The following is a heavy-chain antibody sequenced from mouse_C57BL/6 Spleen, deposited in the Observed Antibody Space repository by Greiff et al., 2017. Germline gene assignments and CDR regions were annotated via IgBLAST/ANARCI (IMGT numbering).Heavy chain of an antibody. J-gene: IGHJ2*01. CDR2: INPSSGYT. D-gene: IGHD3-1*01. Sequence: QVHVKQSGAELAKPGASVKLSCKASGYTFTSSWMHWVKQRPGQGLEWIGYINPSSGYTKYNQKFKDKATLTADKSSITAYMQLSSLTYEDSAVYYCASPGANLPYFDYWGQGTTLTVSS. V-gene: IGHV1-7*01. CDR3: ASPGANLPYFDY. CDR1: GYTFTSSW.